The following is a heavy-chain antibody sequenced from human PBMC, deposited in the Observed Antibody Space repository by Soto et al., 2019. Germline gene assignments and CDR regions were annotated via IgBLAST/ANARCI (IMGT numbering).Heavy chain of an antibody. V-gene: IGHV4-34*01. CDR2: INHSGST. J-gene: IGHJ5*02. D-gene: IGHD2-2*01. CDR3: ARGRSSADIVVVPAAGDNWFDP. CDR1: GGSFSGYY. Sequence: PSETLSLTCAVYGGSFSGYYWSWIRLPPGKGLEWIGEINHSGSTNYNPSLKRRVTISVDTSTNQFSLKLSSVTAADTAVYYCARGRSSADIVVVPAAGDNWFDPWGQGTLVTVSS.